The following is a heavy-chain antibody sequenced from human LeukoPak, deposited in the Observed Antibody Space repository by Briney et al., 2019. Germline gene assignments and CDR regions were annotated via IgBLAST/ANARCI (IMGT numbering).Heavy chain of an antibody. J-gene: IGHJ6*02. CDR3: ARDSITIFGVDHYYYHGMDV. CDR1: AGSMNYYF. D-gene: IGHD3-3*01. CDR2: ISDSGST. V-gene: IGHV4-59*01. Sequence: SETLSLTCTVSAGSMNYYFWTWMRQSPGKGLEWIAYISDSGSTNYNPSLKSRVTISADTSKTPFSLKLTSVTAADTAVYYCARDSITIFGVDHYYYHGMDVWGQGTTVIVSS.